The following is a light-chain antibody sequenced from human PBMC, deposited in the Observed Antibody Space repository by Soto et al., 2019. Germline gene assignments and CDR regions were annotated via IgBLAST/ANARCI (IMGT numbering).Light chain of an antibody. V-gene: IGLV8-61*01. CDR3: VLYMGGGIWV. CDR1: SGSVSTNYH. Sequence: QTVVTQEPSFSVSPGGTVTLTCGLSSGSVSTNYHPSWYQQTPGQAPRTLIYSTNTRSSGVPDRFSGSILGNKAALTITGAQPDDESDYYCVLYMGGGIWVFGGGTKLTVL. J-gene: IGLJ3*02. CDR2: STN.